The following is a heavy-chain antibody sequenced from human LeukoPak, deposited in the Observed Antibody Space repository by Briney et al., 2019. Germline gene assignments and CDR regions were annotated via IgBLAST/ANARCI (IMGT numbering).Heavy chain of an antibody. J-gene: IGHJ5*02. CDR1: GFTFSSYA. Sequence: GSLRLSCAASGFTFSSYAMSWVCQAPGKGLEWVSAISGSGGSTYYADSVKGRFTISRDNSKNTLYLQMNSLRAEDTAVYYCAKGPGYYDSSGPPSWFDPWGQGTLVTVSS. V-gene: IGHV3-23*01. CDR3: AKGPGYYDSSGPPSWFDP. D-gene: IGHD3-22*01. CDR2: ISGSGGST.